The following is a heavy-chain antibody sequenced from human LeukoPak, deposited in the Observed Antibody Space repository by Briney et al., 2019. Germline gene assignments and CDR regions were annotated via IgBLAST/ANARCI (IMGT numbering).Heavy chain of an antibody. CDR3: ARSSVTTFFDY. J-gene: IGHJ4*02. D-gene: IGHD3-10*02. Sequence: PSETLSLTCTVSGGSISSYCWSWIRQPPGKGLEWIGYIYYSGSTNYNPSLKSRVTISVDTSKNQFSLKLSSVTAADTAVYYCARSSVTTFFDYWGQGTLVTVSS. CDR2: IYYSGST. V-gene: IGHV4-59*01. CDR1: GGSISSYC.